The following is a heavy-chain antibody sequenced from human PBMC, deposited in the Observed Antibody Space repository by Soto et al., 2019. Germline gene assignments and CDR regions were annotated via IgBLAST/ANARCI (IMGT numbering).Heavy chain of an antibody. CDR1: GFTFSSYA. Sequence: EVQLLESGGGLVQPGGSLRLSCAASGFTFSSYAMSWVRQAPGKGLEWVSAISGSGGSTYYADSVKGRFTISRDNSKNTLYLKMNSLRAEDTAVYYGAGLWFGELSGGGYNWFDPWGQGTLVTVSS. J-gene: IGHJ5*02. CDR2: ISGSGGST. CDR3: AGLWFGELSGGGYNWFDP. D-gene: IGHD3-10*01. V-gene: IGHV3-23*01.